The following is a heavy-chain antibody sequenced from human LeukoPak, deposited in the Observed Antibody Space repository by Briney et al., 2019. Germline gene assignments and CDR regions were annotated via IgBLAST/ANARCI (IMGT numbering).Heavy chain of an antibody. V-gene: IGHV5-51*01. Sequence: GESLKISCKGSGYSFTSYWIGWVRQMPGKGLEWMGIIYPGDSDTRYSSSFQGQVTISADKSISTAYLQWSSLKASDTAMYYCARLPRVYYGSGSDFDYWGQGTLVTVSS. J-gene: IGHJ4*02. CDR2: IYPGDSDT. CDR3: ARLPRVYYGSGSDFDY. CDR1: GYSFTSYW. D-gene: IGHD3-10*01.